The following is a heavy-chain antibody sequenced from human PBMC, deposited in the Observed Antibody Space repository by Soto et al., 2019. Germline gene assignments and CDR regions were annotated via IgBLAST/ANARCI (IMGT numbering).Heavy chain of an antibody. J-gene: IGHJ4*02. V-gene: IGHV4-59*01. CDR1: GGSISSYY. D-gene: IGHD1-1*01. CDR3: ARVPIRYFVFDY. Sequence: QVQLPESGPGLVKPSETLSLTCTVSGGSISSYYWSWIRQPPGKGLEWIGYIYYSGSTNYNPSLKSRVTISVNTSKNQFSLKLSSVTAADTAVYYCARVPIRYFVFDYWGQGTLVTVSS. CDR2: IYYSGST.